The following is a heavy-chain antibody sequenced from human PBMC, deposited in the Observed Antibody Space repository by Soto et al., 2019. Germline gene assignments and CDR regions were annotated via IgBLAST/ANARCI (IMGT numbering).Heavy chain of an antibody. CDR3: ARDYTGSYF. J-gene: IGHJ4*02. Sequence: EVQLVESGGGLVQPGGSLTLSCATSGFTFSGSTIHWVRQASGKGLEWVGRTRSKTYSYATAYAASVKGRFTISRDDSQSTAYLQMNSLKTEDTAVYYCARDYTGSYFWGPGSLVTVST. D-gene: IGHD1-26*01. CDR2: TRSKTYSYAT. V-gene: IGHV3-73*02. CDR1: GFTFSGST.